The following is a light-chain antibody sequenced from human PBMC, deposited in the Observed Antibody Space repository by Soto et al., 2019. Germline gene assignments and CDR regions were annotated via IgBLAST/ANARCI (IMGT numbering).Light chain of an antibody. V-gene: IGKV3-20*01. CDR2: GAS. CDR3: QQYGSSPT. CDR1: QSVSSTY. J-gene: IGKJ1*01. Sequence: IVLTQSPGTLSLSPGERATLSFRASQSVSSTYLAWYQQKPGQAPRLLIYGASSRATGIPDRFSGSGSGTDFTLTISRLEPEDFAVYYCQQYGSSPTFGQGTKVEI.